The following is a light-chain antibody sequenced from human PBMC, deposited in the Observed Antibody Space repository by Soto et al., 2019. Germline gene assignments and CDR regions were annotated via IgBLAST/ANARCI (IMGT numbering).Light chain of an antibody. CDR2: EVT. J-gene: IGLJ2*01. CDR1: SDDVGSFNL. CDR3: CSYAGSSPHVV. V-gene: IGLV2-23*02. Sequence: QSVLPQPASVSGSPGQSITISCTGTSDDVGSFNLVSWYQQHPGKAPKLIIYEVTKRPSGVSNRFSGSKSGNTASLTISGLQAEDEADYYCCSYAGSSPHVVFGGGTKLTV.